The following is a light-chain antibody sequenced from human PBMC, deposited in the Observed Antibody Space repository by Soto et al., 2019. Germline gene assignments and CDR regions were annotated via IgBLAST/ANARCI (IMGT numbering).Light chain of an antibody. CDR1: SSAVGGYND. CDR2: DVT. Sequence: QSALTQPASVSGSPGQSITISCTGTSSAVGGYNDVSWYQQHPGKVPKLMIYDVTNRPSGVSDRFSGSKSGNTAALTISGLQAEDEADYYCTSYTSSDTEVFGAGTKVTVL. V-gene: IGLV2-14*01. J-gene: IGLJ1*01. CDR3: TSYTSSDTEV.